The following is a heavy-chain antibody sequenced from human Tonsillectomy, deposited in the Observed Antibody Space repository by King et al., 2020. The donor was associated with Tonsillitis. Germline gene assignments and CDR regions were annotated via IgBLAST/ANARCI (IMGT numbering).Heavy chain of an antibody. V-gene: IGHV4-59*01. CDR2: IYYSGST. CDR3: ARGSRGVIWDYYYYYMDV. CDR1: GGSISSYY. D-gene: IGHD3-10*01. Sequence: VQLQESGPGLVKPSETLSLTCTVSGGSISSYYWSWIRQPPGKGLEWVGYIYYSGSTNYNPSLKRRVTISVDTSKNQFSLKLSSVTAAYTAVYYCARGSRGVIWDYYYYYMDVWGKGTTVTVSS. J-gene: IGHJ6*03.